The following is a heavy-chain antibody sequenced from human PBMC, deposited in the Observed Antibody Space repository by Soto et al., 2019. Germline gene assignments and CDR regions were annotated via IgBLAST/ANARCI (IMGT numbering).Heavy chain of an antibody. Sequence: PSETLSLTCTVSGGSMGSTSHYWGWVRQPPGKGLEWIGSIHYSGSTYYRPSLKSRVALSIDSSTNQFSLRLSSVTAADTAVYFCARHSHCDHGVCPYYFDYWGQGALVTVSS. V-gene: IGHV4-39*01. CDR1: GGSMGSTSHY. D-gene: IGHD2-8*01. J-gene: IGHJ4*02. CDR2: IHYSGST. CDR3: ARHSHCDHGVCPYYFDY.